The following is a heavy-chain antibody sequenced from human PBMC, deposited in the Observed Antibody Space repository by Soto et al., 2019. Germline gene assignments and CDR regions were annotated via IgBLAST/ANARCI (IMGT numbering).Heavy chain of an antibody. J-gene: IGHJ4*02. D-gene: IGHD2-2*01. CDR2: ISSSSSYI. CDR3: ARGEDWGNPIVVVPAATHFDY. V-gene: IGHV3-21*01. Sequence: GGSLRLSCAASGFTFSSYSMNWVRQAPGKGLEWVSSISSSSSYIYYADSVKGRFTISRDNAKNSLYLQMNSLRAEDTAVYYCARGEDWGNPIVVVPAATHFDYWGQGTLVTVSS. CDR1: GFTFSSYS.